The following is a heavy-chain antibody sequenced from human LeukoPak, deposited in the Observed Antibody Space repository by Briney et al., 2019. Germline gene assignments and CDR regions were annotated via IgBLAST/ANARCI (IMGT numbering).Heavy chain of an antibody. J-gene: IGHJ4*02. CDR2: IVGSGAAT. Sequence: GGSLRLSCAASGFTFSSYAMDWVRQAPGKGLEWVSGIVGSGAATNYADSVKGRFVISRDNSKNTLYLQTNSLRAEDTAVYYCAKELDSNFWSGRHAAFGSWGQGTLVTVSS. D-gene: IGHD3-3*01. V-gene: IGHV3-23*01. CDR3: AKELDSNFWSGRHAAFGS. CDR1: GFTFSSYA.